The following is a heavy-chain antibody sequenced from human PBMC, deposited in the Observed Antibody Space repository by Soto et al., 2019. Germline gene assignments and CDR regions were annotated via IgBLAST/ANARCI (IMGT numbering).Heavy chain of an antibody. CDR1: GITSTTYA. D-gene: IGHD5-12*01. J-gene: IGHJ4*02. V-gene: IGHV1-3*04. CDR3: ARGISGYVT. CDR2: INTGNGNT. Sequence: QVQLVQSGAEVKKPGASVKVSCKASGITSTTYAIHWVRQAPGQGLEWMGWINTGNGNTRYSQRFLGRVSLTTDTCASTGSMDLSSLGSEERAGYYCARGISGYVTWGQGALITVSS.